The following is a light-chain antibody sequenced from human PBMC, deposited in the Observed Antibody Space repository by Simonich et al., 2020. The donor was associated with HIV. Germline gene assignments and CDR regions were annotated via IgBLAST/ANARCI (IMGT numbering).Light chain of an antibody. CDR3: QQYSYWPPA. Sequence: EIVMTQSPATLSVSPGERATLSCRASPSVSSNLAWYQQKPGQAPRRLIYGTSTRATGIPARFSGSGSGTEFTLTISSMQSEDFAVYYCQQYSYWPPAFGGGTKVEIK. V-gene: IGKV3-15*01. J-gene: IGKJ4*01. CDR1: PSVSSN. CDR2: GTS.